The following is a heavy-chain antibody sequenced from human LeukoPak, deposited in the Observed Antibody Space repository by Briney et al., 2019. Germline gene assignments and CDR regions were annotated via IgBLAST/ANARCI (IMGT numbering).Heavy chain of an antibody. CDR2: IYSGGST. D-gene: IGHD5-18*01. V-gene: IGHV3-53*01. CDR3: ARQVDPALVPYHYYYGMVV. J-gene: IGHJ6*02. CDR1: GFAVSSNY. Sequence: TGGSLRLSCAASGFAVSSNYMTWVRQAPGKGLEWVSVIYSGGSTSYSDSVKGRFIISRDKSKNKLYLPMNRLRAEDTAVYYCARQVDPALVPYHYYYGMVVWGQGTPVTVSS.